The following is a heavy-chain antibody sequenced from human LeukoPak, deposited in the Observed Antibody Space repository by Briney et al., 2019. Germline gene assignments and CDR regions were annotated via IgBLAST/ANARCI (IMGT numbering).Heavy chain of an antibody. CDR3: ARGQRWLQAFDY. Sequence: GSLRLSCAASGFTFSDYYMSWIRQAPGKGLEWVSYISSRNTIYYADSVKGRFTISRDNAKNSLYLQMNSLRAEDTAVYYCARGQRWLQAFDYWGQGTLVTVSS. CDR2: ISSRNTI. D-gene: IGHD5-24*01. CDR1: GFTFSDYY. V-gene: IGHV3-69-1*01. J-gene: IGHJ4*02.